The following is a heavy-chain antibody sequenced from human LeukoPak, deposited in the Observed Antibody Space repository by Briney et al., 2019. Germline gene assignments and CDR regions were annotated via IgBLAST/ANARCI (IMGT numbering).Heavy chain of an antibody. J-gene: IGHJ6*02. CDR2: IWYDGSNK. CDR1: GFTFSSYG. D-gene: IGHD1-1*01. V-gene: IGHV3-33*08. Sequence: PGGSLRLSCAASGFTFSSYGMHWVRQAPGKGLEWVAVIWYDGSNKYYADSVKGRFTISRDNSKNTLYLQMNSLRAEDTAVYYCARGKVPYGMDVWGQGTTVTVSS. CDR3: ARGKVPYGMDV.